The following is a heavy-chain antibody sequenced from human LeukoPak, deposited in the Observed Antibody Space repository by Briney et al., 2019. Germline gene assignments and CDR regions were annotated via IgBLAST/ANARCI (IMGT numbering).Heavy chain of an antibody. D-gene: IGHD6-6*01. CDR2: ISSSSSTI. V-gene: IGHV3-48*04. CDR3: ARDDFEYSSSFSYYYYYMDV. CDR1: GFTFSSYS. J-gene: IGHJ6*03. Sequence: GGSLRLSCAASGFTFSSYSMNWVRQAPGKGLEWVSYISSSSSTIYYADSVKGRFTISRDNAKNSLCLQMNSLRAEDTAVYYCARDDFEYSSSFSYYYYYMDVWGKGTTVTVSS.